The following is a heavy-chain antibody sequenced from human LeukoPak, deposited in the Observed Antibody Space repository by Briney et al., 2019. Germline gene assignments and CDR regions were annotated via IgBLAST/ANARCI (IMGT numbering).Heavy chain of an antibody. CDR1: GFTFRSYW. Sequence: PGGSLRLSCAASGFTFRSYWMHWVRQGPGKGLVWVSNINSDENSSTYADSVKGRFTISRDNANNMLYLQMNSLRAEDTAVYYCARAQIVVVPGAIERGNFDYWGQGTLVTVSS. D-gene: IGHD2-2*02. V-gene: IGHV3-74*01. CDR2: INSDENSS. J-gene: IGHJ4*02. CDR3: ARAQIVVVPGAIERGNFDY.